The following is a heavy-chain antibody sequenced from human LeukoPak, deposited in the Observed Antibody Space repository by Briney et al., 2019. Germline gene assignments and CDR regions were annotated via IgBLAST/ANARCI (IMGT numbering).Heavy chain of an antibody. Sequence: ASVKVSCKASGYTFTSYDINWVRQATGQGLEWMGWMNPNSGNTNYAQKLQGRVTMTTDTSTSTAYMELRSLRSDDTAVYYCARHYGDYDADYYMDVWGKGTTVTVSS. J-gene: IGHJ6*03. CDR2: MNPNSGNT. V-gene: IGHV1-18*01. D-gene: IGHD4-17*01. CDR3: ARHYGDYDADYYMDV. CDR1: GYTFTSYD.